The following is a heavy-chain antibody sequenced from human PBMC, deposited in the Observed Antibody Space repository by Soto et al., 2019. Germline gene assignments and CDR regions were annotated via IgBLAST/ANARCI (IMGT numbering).Heavy chain of an antibody. J-gene: IGHJ4*02. Sequence: ASVKVSCKASGYTFTGYYMHWVRQAPGQGLEWMGWINPNSGGTNYAQKFQGWVTMTRDTSISTAYMELSRLRSDDTAVYYCARGAILRFLEWLSDFDYSGQGTLVTVSS. CDR2: INPNSGGT. D-gene: IGHD3-3*01. CDR3: ARGAILRFLEWLSDFDY. V-gene: IGHV1-2*04. CDR1: GYTFTGYY.